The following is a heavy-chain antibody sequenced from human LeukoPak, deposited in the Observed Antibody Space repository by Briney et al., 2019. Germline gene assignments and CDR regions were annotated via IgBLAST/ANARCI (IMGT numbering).Heavy chain of an antibody. CDR1: GYTFTGYY. CDR3: AREGLDYDSSGYADY. V-gene: IGHV1-2*02. J-gene: IGHJ4*02. CDR2: INPNSGGT. D-gene: IGHD3-22*01. Sequence: ASVKVSCKASGYTFTGYYMHWVRQAPGQGLEWMGWINPNSGGTNYAQKFQGRVTMTRDTSISTAYMELSRLRSDDTAVYYCAREGLDYDSSGYADYWGQGTLVTVSS.